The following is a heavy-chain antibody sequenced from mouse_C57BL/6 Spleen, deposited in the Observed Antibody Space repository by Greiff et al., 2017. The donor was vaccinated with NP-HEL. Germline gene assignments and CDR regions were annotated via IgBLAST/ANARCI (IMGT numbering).Heavy chain of an antibody. CDR1: GYTFTSYW. J-gene: IGHJ1*03. CDR3: ARQGGSWYFDV. CDR2: IYPSDSET. D-gene: IGHD1-1*01. V-gene: IGHV1-61*01. Sequence: QVQLQQPGAELVRPGSSVKLSCKASGYTFTSYWMDWVKQRPGQGLEWIGNIYPSDSETHYNQKFKDKATLTVDKSSSTAYMQLSSLTSEDSAVYYCARQGGSWYFDVWGTGTTVTVSS.